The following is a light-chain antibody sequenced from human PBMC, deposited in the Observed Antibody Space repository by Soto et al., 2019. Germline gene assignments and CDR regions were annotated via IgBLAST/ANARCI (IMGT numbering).Light chain of an antibody. V-gene: IGLV2-14*01. Sequence: QSALTQPASVSGSPGQSITIACTGTSSDIGGYNFVSWYQQHPGKAPKLLIYDVGNRPSGVSHRFSGSKSGNTASLTSSGLHDEDEAPYYCNTYRTVSTYVFGPGTKVTVL. CDR1: SSDIGGYNF. CDR3: NTYRTVSTYV. CDR2: DVG. J-gene: IGLJ1*01.